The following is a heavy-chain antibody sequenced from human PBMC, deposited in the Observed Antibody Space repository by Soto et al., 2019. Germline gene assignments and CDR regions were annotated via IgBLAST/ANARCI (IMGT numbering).Heavy chain of an antibody. CDR1: GGTFSSYT. D-gene: IGHD5-18*01. CDR2: IIPILGIA. J-gene: IGHJ4*02. V-gene: IGHV1-69*02. Sequence: QVQLVQSGAEVKKPGSSVKVSCKASGGTFSSYTISWVRQAPGQGLEWMGRIIPILGIANYAQKFQGRVTITADKSTSTAYMELSSLRSEDTAVYYGVYVDTAMVTLDYWGQGTLVTVSS. CDR3: VYVDTAMVTLDY.